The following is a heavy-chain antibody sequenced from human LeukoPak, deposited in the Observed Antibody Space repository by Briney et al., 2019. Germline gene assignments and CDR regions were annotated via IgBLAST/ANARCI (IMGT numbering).Heavy chain of an antibody. D-gene: IGHD3-22*01. CDR3: ARDAYDSSGYFSRPFDY. CDR1: GGSISSSSYY. V-gene: IGHV4-39*07. Sequence: PSETLSLTCTVSGGSISSSSYYWGWIRQPPGKGLEWIGSIYYSGSTHYNPSLKSRVTISVDTSKNQFSLKLSSVTAADTAVYYCARDAYDSSGYFSRPFDYWGQGTLVTVSS. J-gene: IGHJ4*02. CDR2: IYYSGST.